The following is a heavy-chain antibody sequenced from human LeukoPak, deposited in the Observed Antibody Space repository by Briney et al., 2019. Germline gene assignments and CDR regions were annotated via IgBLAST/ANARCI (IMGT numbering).Heavy chain of an antibody. Sequence: SETLSLTCTVSGGSISSSSYYWGWIRQPPGKGLEWIGSIYYSGSTYYNPSLKSRVTISVDTSKNQFSLKLSSVTAADTAVYYCARTLDSSSWYDSFDYWGQGTLVTVSS. CDR1: GGSISSSSYY. J-gene: IGHJ4*02. CDR3: ARTLDSSSWYDSFDY. V-gene: IGHV4-39*07. D-gene: IGHD6-13*01. CDR2: IYYSGST.